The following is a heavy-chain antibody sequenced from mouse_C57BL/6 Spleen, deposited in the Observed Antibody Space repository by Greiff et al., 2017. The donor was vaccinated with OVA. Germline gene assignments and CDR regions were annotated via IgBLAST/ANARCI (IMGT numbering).Heavy chain of an antibody. CDR2: IHPNSGST. V-gene: IGHV1-64*01. J-gene: IGHJ1*03. CDR1: GYTFTSYW. CDR3: ARSENYGSSSHWYFDV. D-gene: IGHD1-1*01. Sequence: QVQLQQSGAELVKPGASVKLSCKASGYTFTSYWMHWVKQRPGQGLEWIGMIHPNSGSTNYNEKFKSKATLTVDKSSGTAYMQLSSLTSEDSAVYYCARSENYGSSSHWYFDVWGTGTTVTVSS.